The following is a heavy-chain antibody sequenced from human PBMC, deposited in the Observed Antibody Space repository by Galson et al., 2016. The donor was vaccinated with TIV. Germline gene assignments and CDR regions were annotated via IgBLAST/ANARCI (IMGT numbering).Heavy chain of an antibody. CDR3: GRRKRYSFACYFDS. CDR1: GGSFSGSY. Sequence: SETLSLTCAVYGGSFSGSYWSWIRQPPGKGLEWIGEINHSGGTNYNPSLKIRVTISVDTSKTQFSLKLRSVTAADTAVYYCGRRKRYSFACYFDSWGQGTLVTVSS. D-gene: IGHD5-18*01. CDR2: INHSGGT. J-gene: IGHJ4*02. V-gene: IGHV4-34*01.